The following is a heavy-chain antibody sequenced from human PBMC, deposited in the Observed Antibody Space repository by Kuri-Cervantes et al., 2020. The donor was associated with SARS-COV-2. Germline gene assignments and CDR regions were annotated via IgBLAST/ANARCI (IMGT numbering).Heavy chain of an antibody. V-gene: IGHV4-39*01. CDR3: ARARGWVGATKPFDY. CDR1: GGSISSSSYY. D-gene: IGHD1-26*01. Sequence: ESLKISCTVSGGSISSSSYYWGWLRQPPGKGLEWIGSIYYSGSTYYNPPLKSRVTLSVDTSKNQFSLKLSSVTAADTAVYYCARARGWVGATKPFDYWGQGTLVTVSS. CDR2: IYYSGST. J-gene: IGHJ4*02.